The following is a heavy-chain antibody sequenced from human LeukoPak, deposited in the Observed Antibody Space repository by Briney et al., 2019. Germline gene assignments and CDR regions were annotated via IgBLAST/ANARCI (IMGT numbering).Heavy chain of an antibody. V-gene: IGHV4-4*07. CDR2: IYTSGST. CDR3: ARDFDSGSYYGGQFDY. J-gene: IGHJ4*02. D-gene: IGHD3-10*01. CDR1: GGSISSYY. Sequence: PSETLSLTCTVSGGSISSYYWSWIRQPAGKGLEWIGRIYTSGSTNYNPSLKSRVTMSVDTSKNQFSLELSSETAADTAVYYCARDFDSGSYYGGQFDYWGQGTLVTVSS.